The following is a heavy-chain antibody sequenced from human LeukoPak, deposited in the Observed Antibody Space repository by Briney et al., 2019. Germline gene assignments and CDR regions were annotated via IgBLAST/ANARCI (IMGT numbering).Heavy chain of an antibody. CDR1: GGSISSYY. CDR3: ARSLYYGSGSYDY. D-gene: IGHD3-10*01. CDR2: IYYSGST. J-gene: IGHJ4*02. V-gene: IGHV4-59*01. Sequence: XETLSLTCTVSGGSISSYYWSWIRQPPGKGLEWIGYIYYSGSTNYNPSLKSRVTISVDTSKNQFSLKLSSVTAADTAVYYCARSLYYGSGSYDYWGQGTLVTVSS.